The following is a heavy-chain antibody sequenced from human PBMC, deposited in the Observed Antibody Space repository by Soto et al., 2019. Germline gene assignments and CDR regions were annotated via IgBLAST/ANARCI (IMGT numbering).Heavy chain of an antibody. D-gene: IGHD6-13*01. Sequence: SETLSLTCTVSGGSINSYYWSWIRQPPGKGLEWIGYIYYSGSTNYNPSLKGRVTISKDTSKNQLSLKLTSVPAADTAVYYCVRDRQQLGSLFPWGQGTLVTVSS. V-gene: IGHV4-59*01. CDR3: VRDRQQLGSLFP. J-gene: IGHJ5*02. CDR2: IYYSGST. CDR1: GGSINSYY.